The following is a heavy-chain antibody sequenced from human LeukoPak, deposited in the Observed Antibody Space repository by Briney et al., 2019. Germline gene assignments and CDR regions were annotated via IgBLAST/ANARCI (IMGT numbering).Heavy chain of an antibody. D-gene: IGHD6-19*01. CDR1: GGSISSYY. Sequence: SETLSLTCTVSGGSISSYYWSWIRQPPGKGLEWIGYIYYSGSTNYNPSLKSRVTISVDTSKNQFSLKLSSVTAADTAVYYCARAALGWPLDYWGQGTLVTVSS. J-gene: IGHJ4*02. CDR3: ARAALGWPLDY. V-gene: IGHV4-59*01. CDR2: IYYSGST.